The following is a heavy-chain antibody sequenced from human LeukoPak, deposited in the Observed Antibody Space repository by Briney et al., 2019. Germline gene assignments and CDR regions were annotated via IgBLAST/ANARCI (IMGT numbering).Heavy chain of an antibody. CDR3: ARCRPYYFDY. Sequence: PSETLSLTCAVSGGSISSGGYSWSWIRQPPGKGLEWIGYIYYSGSTYYNPSLKSRVTISVDTSKNQFPLKLSSVTAADTAVYYCARCRPYYFDYWGQGTLVTVSS. J-gene: IGHJ4*02. V-gene: IGHV4-30-4*07. CDR1: GGSISSGGYS. CDR2: IYYSGST.